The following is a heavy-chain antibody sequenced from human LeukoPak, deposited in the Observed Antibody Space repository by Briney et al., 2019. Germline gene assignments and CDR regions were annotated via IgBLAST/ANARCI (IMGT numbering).Heavy chain of an antibody. CDR2: IRYDGSNK. CDR1: EFTFSAYG. J-gene: IGHJ4*02. Sequence: GGSLRLSCAASEFTFSAYGMHWVRQAPGKGLEWVAFIRYDGSNKYYADSVKGRFTISRDNAKNSLYLQMNSLRAEDTAVYYCARGSGNDFWSGYPFDYWGQGTLVTVSS. V-gene: IGHV3-30*02. D-gene: IGHD3-3*01. CDR3: ARGSGNDFWSGYPFDY.